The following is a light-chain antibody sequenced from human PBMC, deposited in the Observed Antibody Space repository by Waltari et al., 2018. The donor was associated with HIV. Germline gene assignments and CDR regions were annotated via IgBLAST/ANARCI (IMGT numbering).Light chain of an antibody. Sequence: DIQMTQSPSSLSASVGDRVTISCRASQGISNYLAWYQQKPGKPPKLLIYAASTLQLGVASRFNGSGTGTDFTLTISSMRLEDFATYYCQKYSNAPFSFGPGTTVDIK. CDR2: AAS. CDR3: QKYSNAPFS. J-gene: IGKJ3*01. CDR1: QGISNY. V-gene: IGKV1-27*01.